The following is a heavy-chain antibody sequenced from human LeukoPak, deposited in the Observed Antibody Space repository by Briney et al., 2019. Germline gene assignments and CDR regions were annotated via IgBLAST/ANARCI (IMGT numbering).Heavy chain of an antibody. Sequence: SETLSLTCTVSGGSIASSSYYWVWIRQPQEEGLEWIGSMYYSGSTYYNASLKSRVTISVDTSKNQFSLKLSSVTAADTAVYYCAADYGGYSGAFDIWGQGTRVTVSS. J-gene: IGHJ3*02. V-gene: IGHV4-39*01. CDR3: AADYGGYSGAFDI. D-gene: IGHD4-23*01. CDR1: GGSIASSSYY. CDR2: MYYSGST.